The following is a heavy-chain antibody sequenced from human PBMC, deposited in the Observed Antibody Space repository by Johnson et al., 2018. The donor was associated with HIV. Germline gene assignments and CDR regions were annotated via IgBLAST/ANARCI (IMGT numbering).Heavy chain of an antibody. V-gene: IGHV3-53*01. CDR2: IYSGGST. D-gene: IGHD1-26*01. J-gene: IGHJ3*02. CDR1: GFTVSSNY. CDR3: AGEGSGIAGGGAFDI. Sequence: VQLVESGGGLIQPGGSLRLSCAASGFTVSSNYMSWVRQAPGKGLEWVSVIYSGGSTYYADSVKGRFTISRDNSKNTLYLQMNSLRAEDTAVYYCAGEGSGIAGGGAFDIWGQGTMVTVSS.